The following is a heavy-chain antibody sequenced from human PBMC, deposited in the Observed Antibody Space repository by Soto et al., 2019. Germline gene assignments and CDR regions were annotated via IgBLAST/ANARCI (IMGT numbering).Heavy chain of an antibody. V-gene: IGHV5-51*01. J-gene: IGHJ6*02. CDR3: ARQEGATVLFYYGMDV. CDR1: GYNFTNYW. Sequence: EVQLVQSGAEVKKPGESLKISCKGSGYNFTNYWIAWVRQMPGKGLEWMGIIYPGDSDTRYSPSFQGQVTISADKSISAAYLQWSSLKASDTAMYYCARQEGATVLFYYGMDVWGQGTTVTVSS. CDR2: IYPGDSDT. D-gene: IGHD1-26*01.